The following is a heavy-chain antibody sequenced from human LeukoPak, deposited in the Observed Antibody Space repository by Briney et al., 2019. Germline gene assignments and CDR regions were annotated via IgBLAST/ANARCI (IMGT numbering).Heavy chain of an antibody. V-gene: IGHV3-21*01. CDR3: ARRYCSSTSCYGFLDY. J-gene: IGHJ4*02. CDR2: ISSSSSYI. D-gene: IGHD2-2*01. CDR1: GLSLSNFW. Sequence: GGSLRLSCAASGLSLSNFWMNWVRQAPGKGLEWVSSISSSSSYIYYADSVKGRFTISRDNAKNSLYLQMNSLRAEDTAVYYCARRYCSSTSCYGFLDYWGQGTLVTVSS.